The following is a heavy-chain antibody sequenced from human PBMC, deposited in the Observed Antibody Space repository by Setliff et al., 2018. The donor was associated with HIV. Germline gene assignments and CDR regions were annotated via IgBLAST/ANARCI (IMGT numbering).Heavy chain of an antibody. CDR1: GGSISSSSYY. D-gene: IGHD1-26*01. CDR3: AREGTYSGTYWVRRVASFDI. V-gene: IGHV4-39*07. J-gene: IGHJ3*02. CDR2: IYSGGTT. Sequence: SETLSLTCTVSGGSISSSSYYWGWIRQPPGKGLEWIGNIYSGGTTNYNPSLKSRITISADTPKNQFSLKLSSVTAADTAVYYCAREGTYSGTYWVRRVASFDIWGQGTMVTVSS.